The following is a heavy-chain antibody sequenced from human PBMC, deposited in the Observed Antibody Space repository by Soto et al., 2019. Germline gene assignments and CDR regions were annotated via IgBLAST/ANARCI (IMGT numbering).Heavy chain of an antibody. CDR1: GGSVTSDEDY. D-gene: IGHD4-17*01. CDR2: ISNSGST. J-gene: IGHJ4*02. V-gene: IGHV4-30-4*01. CDR3: ATESGSTYGYFDY. Sequence: SETLSLTCTVSGGSVTSDEDYWSWIRQSPGKGLEWIGYISNSGSTGYNPSLKTRLSISVDRSKNQFTLRLTSVTPADTAVYFCATESGSTYGYFDYWGQGTQVTVSS.